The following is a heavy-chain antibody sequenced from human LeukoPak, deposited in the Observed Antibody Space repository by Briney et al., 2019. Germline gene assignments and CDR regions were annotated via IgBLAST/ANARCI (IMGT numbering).Heavy chain of an antibody. CDR2: YFDTGST. Sequence: SETLSLTCNVSGASFESHYWTWIRQTPDKRLEWIGYYFDTGSTDYNPSLKSRVTMSVDRSKNQFFLSLKSVTAADTAVFYCVRTGWELLTTWGPGTPVTVSS. J-gene: IGHJ4*02. D-gene: IGHD4-23*01. CDR1: GASFESHY. V-gene: IGHV4-59*11. CDR3: VRTGWELLTT.